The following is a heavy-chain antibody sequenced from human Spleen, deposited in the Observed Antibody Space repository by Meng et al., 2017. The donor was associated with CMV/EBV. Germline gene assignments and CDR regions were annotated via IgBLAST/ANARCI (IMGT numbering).Heavy chain of an antibody. Sequence: SGGSVNSGSNCWTWLRKPPGKGLEWIGFIDYRGITKYNPSLKSRVTLSADASKHQFSLKLTSMTAADSAVYYCARDSGLNGFYNWFDPWGPGTLVTVSS. CDR1: GGSVNSGSNC. V-gene: IGHV4-61*01. D-gene: IGHD3-9*01. CDR2: IDYRGIT. J-gene: IGHJ5*02. CDR3: ARDSGLNGFYNWFDP.